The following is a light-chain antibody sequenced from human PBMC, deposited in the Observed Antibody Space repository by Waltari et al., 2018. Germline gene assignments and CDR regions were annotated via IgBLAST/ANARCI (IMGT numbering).Light chain of an antibody. J-gene: IGLJ3*02. Sequence: QSALTQPASVSRFPGQSITIPCTGTSSDVGSHNIVSWYQQYPGKAPKLMIYDGSKRPSGVSKRLSGSKSGNTASLTISGLQAEDEADYYCCSYADSSTLVFGGGTKLTVL. CDR3: CSYADSSTLV. CDR2: DGS. CDR1: SSDVGSHNI. V-gene: IGLV2-23*01.